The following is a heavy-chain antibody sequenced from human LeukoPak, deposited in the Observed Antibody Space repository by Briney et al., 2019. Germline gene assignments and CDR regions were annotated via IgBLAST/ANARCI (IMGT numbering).Heavy chain of an antibody. V-gene: IGHV3-11*01. J-gene: IGHJ4*02. CDR2: IGSSGYTI. Sequence: GGSLRLSCAASGFPFSNYFMSWLRQAPGKGLGGISYIGSSGYTIYYSDSVKGRFTISRDNAKNSLYLQMDSLRAEDTAIYYCARPQTSSSSTASLGYWGQGTLVTVSS. CDR3: ARPQTSSSSTASLGY. D-gene: IGHD6-6*01. CDR1: GFPFSNYF.